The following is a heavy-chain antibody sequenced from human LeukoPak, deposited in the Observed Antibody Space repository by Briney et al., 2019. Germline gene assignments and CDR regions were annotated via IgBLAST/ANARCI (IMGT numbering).Heavy chain of an antibody. J-gene: IGHJ4*02. V-gene: IGHV3-30*03. CDR3: ASLMDTAKTNPFDY. D-gene: IGHD5-18*01. CDR2: ISYDGSNK. Sequence: GRSLRLSCAASGFTFSSYGMHWVRQAPGKGLEWVAVISYDGSNKYYADSVKGRFTISRDNSKNTLYLQMNSLRAEDTAVYYCASLMDTAKTNPFDYWGQGTLVTVSS. CDR1: GFTFSSYG.